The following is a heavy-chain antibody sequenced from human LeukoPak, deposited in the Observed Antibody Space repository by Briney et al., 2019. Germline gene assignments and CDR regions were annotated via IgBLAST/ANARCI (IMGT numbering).Heavy chain of an antibody. CDR2: INWNGGST. Sequence: GGSLRLSCAASGFTFDDYGMSWVRQAPGKGLEWVSGINWNGGSTGYADSVKGRFTISRDNAKNSLYLQMNSLRAEDTALYYCARGKWEVLRGAFDIWGQGTMVTVSS. D-gene: IGHD1-26*01. CDR3: ARGKWEVLRGAFDI. CDR1: GFTFDDYG. V-gene: IGHV3-20*04. J-gene: IGHJ3*02.